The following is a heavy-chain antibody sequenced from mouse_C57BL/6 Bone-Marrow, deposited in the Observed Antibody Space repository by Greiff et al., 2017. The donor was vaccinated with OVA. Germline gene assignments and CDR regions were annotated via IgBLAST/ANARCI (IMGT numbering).Heavy chain of an antibody. CDR2: IWTGGGT. CDR3: ARKRGIYYDYNYYAMDY. V-gene: IGHV2-9-1*01. Sequence: VKLMESGPGLVAPSQSLSITCTVSGFSLTSYAISWVRQPPGKGLEWLGVIWTGGGTNYNSALKSRLSISKDNSKSQVFLKMNSLQTDDTARYYCARKRGIYYDYNYYAMDYWGQGTSVTVSS. J-gene: IGHJ4*01. D-gene: IGHD2-4*01. CDR1: GFSLTSYA.